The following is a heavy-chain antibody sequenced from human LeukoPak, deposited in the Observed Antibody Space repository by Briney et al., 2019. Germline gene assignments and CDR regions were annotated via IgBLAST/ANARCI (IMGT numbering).Heavy chain of an antibody. CDR3: ASSGSYRFDY. CDR2: IKEEGSEK. Sequence: GGSLRLSCAVSGFTFSSYWMSWVRQAPGKGLEWVASIKEEGSEKHYVDSVKGRFTISRDSAKNSLYLQMNSLRDEDTAVYYCASSGSYRFDYWGQGTLVTVSS. J-gene: IGHJ4*02. CDR1: GFTFSSYW. D-gene: IGHD1-26*01. V-gene: IGHV3-7*01.